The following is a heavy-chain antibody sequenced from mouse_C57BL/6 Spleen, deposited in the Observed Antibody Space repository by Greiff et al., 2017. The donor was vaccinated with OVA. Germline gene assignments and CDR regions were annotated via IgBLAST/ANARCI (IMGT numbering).Heavy chain of an antibody. J-gene: IGHJ2*02. CDR3: ATTLITTEVTDY. CDR2: IDPSDSYT. CDR1: GYTFTSYW. V-gene: IGHV1-69*01. Sequence: VQLQQPGAELVMPGASVKLSCKASGYTFTSYWMHWVKQRPGQGLEWIGEIDPSDSYTKYNQKFKGKSTLTVDKSSSTAYMPLRRLTSEDSAVYSRATTLITTEVTDYWGQGTSLTVSS. D-gene: IGHD1-3*01.